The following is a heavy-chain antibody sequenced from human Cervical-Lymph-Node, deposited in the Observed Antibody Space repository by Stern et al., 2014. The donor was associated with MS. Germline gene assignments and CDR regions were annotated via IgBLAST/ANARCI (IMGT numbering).Heavy chain of an antibody. V-gene: IGHV1-69*09. CDR2: IIPFLGVA. D-gene: IGHD4-17*01. CDR3: AKGEGDYGETDAFDI. Sequence: VQLVQSGAEVKKPGSSVRVSCEPSGGTLSSYAISWVRQAPGLGLQWMGRIIPFLGVAEYAPKFQDRVTITANKSTSATYMELSSLTSDDTAIYYCAKGEGDYGETDAFDIWGPGTTVTVSS. J-gene: IGHJ3*02. CDR1: GGTLSSYA.